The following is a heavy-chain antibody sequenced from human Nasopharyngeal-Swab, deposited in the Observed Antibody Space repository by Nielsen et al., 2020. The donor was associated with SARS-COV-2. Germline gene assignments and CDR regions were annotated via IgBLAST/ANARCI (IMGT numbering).Heavy chain of an antibody. CDR1: GYSFTSYW. D-gene: IGHD5-24*01. V-gene: IGHV5-51*01. CDR3: ARRGWLQLGAYDAFDI. CDR2: IYPGDSDT. Sequence: KVSCKGSGYSFTSYWIGWVRQMPGKALEWMGIIYPGDSDTRYSPSFQGQVTISADKSVSTAYLQWSSLKASDTAMYYCARRGWLQLGAYDAFDIWGQGTMVTVSS. J-gene: IGHJ3*02.